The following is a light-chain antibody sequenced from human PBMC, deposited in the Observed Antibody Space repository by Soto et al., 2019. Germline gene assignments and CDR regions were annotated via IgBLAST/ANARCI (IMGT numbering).Light chain of an antibody. Sequence: ENVLTQSPGTLSLSPGERATLSCRASQSVTGNYLAWYQQKPGQDPRLLVYGASSRATGIPDRFSGSGSGTDFTLTISRLEPDDFAVYYCHQYGASPLPGDSPLPFGGGTKVEIK. CDR3: HQYGASPLPGDSPLP. CDR2: GAS. CDR1: QSVTGNY. J-gene: IGKJ4*01. V-gene: IGKV3-20*01.